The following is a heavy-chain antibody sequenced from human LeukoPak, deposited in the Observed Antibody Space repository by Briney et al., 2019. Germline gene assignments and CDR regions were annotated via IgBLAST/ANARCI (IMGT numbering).Heavy chain of an antibody. J-gene: IGHJ4*02. CDR3: ARHDDSGGPIDY. CDR1: GGSISSYY. D-gene: IGHD3-10*01. V-gene: IGHV4-59*08. CDR2: IYYSGST. Sequence: PSETLSLTCTVSGGSISSYYWSWIRQPPGKGLEWIGYIYYSGSTNYNPSLKSRVTISVDTSKNQFSLKLSSVTAADTAVYYCARHDDSGGPIDYWGQGTLVTVSS.